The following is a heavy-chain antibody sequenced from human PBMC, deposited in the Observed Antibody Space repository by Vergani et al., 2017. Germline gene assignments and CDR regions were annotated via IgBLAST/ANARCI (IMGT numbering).Heavy chain of an antibody. CDR1: GYTFTGYY. CDR2: INPNSGGT. J-gene: IGHJ4*02. D-gene: IGHD6-19*01. CDR3: ASTTTDSGGWYTVDY. V-gene: IGHV1-2*02. Sequence: QVQLVQSGAEVKKPGASVKVSCKASGYTFTGYYMHWVRQAPGQGLEWMGWINPNSGGTNYAQKFQGRVTMTRDTSISTAYMGLSRLRSDDTAVYYCASTTTDSGGWYTVDYWGQGTLVTVSS.